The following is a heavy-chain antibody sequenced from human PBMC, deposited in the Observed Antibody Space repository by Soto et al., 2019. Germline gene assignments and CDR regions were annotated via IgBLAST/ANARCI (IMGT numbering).Heavy chain of an antibody. D-gene: IGHD6-6*01. CDR1: GFTFDDYA. CDR2: ISWNGGNI. V-gene: IGHV3-9*01. Sequence: EVQLVESGGGLVQPGRSLRLSCAASGFTFDDYAMHWVRQAPGKGLEWVSGISWNGGNIGYADSVKGRFTISRDNAKNALFLQMNSLRADDTALYFCAKDIYSSSSGQDYWGQGTPVTVSS. J-gene: IGHJ4*02. CDR3: AKDIYSSSSGQDY.